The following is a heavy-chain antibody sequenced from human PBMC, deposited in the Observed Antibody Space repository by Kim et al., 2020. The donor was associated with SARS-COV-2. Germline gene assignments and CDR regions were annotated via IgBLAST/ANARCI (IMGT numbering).Heavy chain of an antibody. CDR1: GHFFTRDS. J-gene: IGHJ4*02. CDR3: LGGVYLDY. CDR2: IDCGNGNT. D-gene: IGHD3-16*01. Sequence: ASVKVSCKTSGHFFTRDSIHWVRQAPGQGLEWMGGIDCGNGNTIYSQKFQGRVTFTTDTSASTAYMELSFLRSEDSADYYCLGGVYLDYWGQGTLVTVPS. V-gene: IGHV1-3*01.